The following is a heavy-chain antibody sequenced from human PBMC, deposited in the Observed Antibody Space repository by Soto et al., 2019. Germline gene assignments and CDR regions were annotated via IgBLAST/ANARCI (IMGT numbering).Heavy chain of an antibody. D-gene: IGHD3-3*01. CDR1: GGTFSSYA. CDR2: IIPIFGTA. Sequence: QVQLVQSGAEVKKPGSSVKVSCKASGGTFSSYAISWVRQAPGQGLEWMGGIIPIFGTANYAQKFQGRVTITADESTSTAYMELSRLRAEDTAVYYCARGALPITIFGVVPEYYYYYGMDVWGQGTTVAVSS. CDR3: ARGALPITIFGVVPEYYYYYGMDV. J-gene: IGHJ6*02. V-gene: IGHV1-69*01.